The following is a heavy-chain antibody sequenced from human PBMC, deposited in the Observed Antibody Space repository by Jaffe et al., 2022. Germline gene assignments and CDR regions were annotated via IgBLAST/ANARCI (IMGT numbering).Heavy chain of an antibody. CDR2: IYHSGST. CDR1: GGSISSSNW. Sequence: QVQLQESGPGLVKPSGTLSLTCAVSGGSISSSNWWSWVRQPPGKGLEWIGEIYHSGSTNYNPSLKSRVTISVDKSKNQFSLKLSSVTAADTAVYYCARVRWGRKKDIVVVVAATPDAFDIWGQGTMVTVSS. J-gene: IGHJ3*02. CDR3: ARVRWGRKKDIVVVVAATPDAFDI. V-gene: IGHV4-4*02. D-gene: IGHD2-15*01.